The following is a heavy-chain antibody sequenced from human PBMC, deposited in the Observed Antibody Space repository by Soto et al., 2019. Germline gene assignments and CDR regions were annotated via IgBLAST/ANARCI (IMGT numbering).Heavy chain of an antibody. CDR1: GDSVPSNSAA. D-gene: IGHD2-2*01. J-gene: IGHJ6*02. CDR3: ARDIVVVTDAYYYYGMDV. V-gene: IGHV6-1*01. CDR2: TYYRSKWYN. Sequence: SQTLSLTCAISGDSVPSNSAAWNWIRQSPSRGLEWLGRTYYRSKWYNDYAVSVKSRITINPDTSKNQFSLQLNSVTPEDTAVYYCARDIVVVTDAYYYYGMDVWGQGTTVTVSS.